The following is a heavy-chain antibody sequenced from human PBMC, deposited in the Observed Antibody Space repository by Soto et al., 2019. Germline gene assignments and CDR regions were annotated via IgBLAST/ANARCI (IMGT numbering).Heavy chain of an antibody. CDR2: ISPHNDRT. CDR3: ARDLYYSSGRYFDHDAFDI. CDR1: GYNFTSYG. V-gene: IGHV1-18*01. J-gene: IGHJ3*02. D-gene: IGHD6-19*01. Sequence: ASVKVSCKASGYNFTSYGISWVRQAPGQGLEWMGWISPHNDRTKYARRFQDRVTMATETPTSTVYMELGSLRSDDTAVYYCARDLYYSSGRYFDHDAFDIWGQGTVVTVSS.